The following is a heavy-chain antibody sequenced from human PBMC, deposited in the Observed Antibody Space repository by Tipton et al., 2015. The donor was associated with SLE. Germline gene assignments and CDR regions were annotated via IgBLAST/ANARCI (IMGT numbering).Heavy chain of an antibody. D-gene: IGHD3-10*02. CDR3: ARDPDVSYFYH. V-gene: IGHV3-21*01. CDR2: ISSSSRYK. Sequence: AVSGFTFSPYNMNWVRQIPGKGLEWVSSISSSSRYKYYADSVKGRFTISRDNAKNSVFLHMNSLRAEDTAVYYCARDPDVSYFYHWGQGTLVTVSS. CDR1: GFTFSPYN. J-gene: IGHJ4*02.